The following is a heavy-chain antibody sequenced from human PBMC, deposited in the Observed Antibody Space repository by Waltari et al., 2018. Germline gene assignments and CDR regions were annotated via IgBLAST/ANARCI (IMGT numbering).Heavy chain of an antibody. J-gene: IGHJ4*02. V-gene: IGHV1-69*02. Sequence: QVQPVQSGAEVKKPGSSVQVSCKASGGTFSSYTISCVRQAPGQGLAWMGRVTPILGIANYAQKFQGRVTITADKSTSTAYMELSSLRSEDTAVYYCASRAVAGLDYWGQGTLVTVSS. CDR2: VTPILGIA. CDR1: GGTFSSYT. D-gene: IGHD6-19*01. CDR3: ASRAVAGLDY.